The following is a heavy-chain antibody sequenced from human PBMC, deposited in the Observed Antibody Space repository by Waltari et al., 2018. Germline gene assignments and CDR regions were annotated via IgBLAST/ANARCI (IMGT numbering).Heavy chain of an antibody. D-gene: IGHD3-16*02. V-gene: IGHV3-64*01. CDR2: ISSNGGST. CDR3: AREFMITFGGVIEYYFDY. J-gene: IGHJ4*02. CDR1: GFTFSSYA. Sequence: EVQLVESGGGLVQPGGSLRLSCAASGFTFSSYAMHWVRQAPGKGLEYVSAISSNGGSTYYANSVKGRFTISRDNSKNTLYLQMGSRRAEDMAVYYCAREFMITFGGVIEYYFDYWGQGTLVTVSS.